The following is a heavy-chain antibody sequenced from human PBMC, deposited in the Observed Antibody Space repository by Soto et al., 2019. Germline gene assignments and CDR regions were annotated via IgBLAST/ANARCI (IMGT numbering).Heavy chain of an antibody. J-gene: IGHJ5*02. V-gene: IGHV3-21*01. CDR2: ITSDSGRI. CDR1: GFTFTSYT. Sequence: GGSLRLSCAVSGFTFTSYTMNWVRQAPGKGLEWVSSITSDSGRIFYADSLKGRFTIPRDNAKNSLNLQMNSLRVEDTAFYYFARASPQFDRWGQGTLVTVSS. CDR3: ARASPQFDR.